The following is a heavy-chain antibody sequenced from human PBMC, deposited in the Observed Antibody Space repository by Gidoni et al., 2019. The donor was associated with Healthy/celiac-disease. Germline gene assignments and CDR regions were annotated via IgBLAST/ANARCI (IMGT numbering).Heavy chain of an antibody. D-gene: IGHD3-16*02. CDR2: ISWNSGSI. V-gene: IGHV3-9*01. CDR3: AKDITFGGVIVSLPDY. Sequence: EVQLVESGGGLVQPGRSLRLSCAASGFTFDDSAMHWVRQAPGKGLEWVSGISWNSGSIGYADSVKGRFTISRDNAKNSLYLQMNSLRAEDTALYYCAKDITFGGVIVSLPDYWGQGTLVTVSS. CDR1: GFTFDDSA. J-gene: IGHJ4*02.